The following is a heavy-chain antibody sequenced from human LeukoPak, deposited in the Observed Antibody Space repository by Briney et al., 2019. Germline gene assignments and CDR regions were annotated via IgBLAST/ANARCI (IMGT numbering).Heavy chain of an antibody. CDR3: AGLLWFGENPFDY. CDR2: IYYTGST. CDR1: GGSISSYY. D-gene: IGHD3-10*01. V-gene: IGHV4-59*12. J-gene: IGHJ4*02. Sequence: SETLSLTCTVSGGSISSYYWSWIRQPPGKGLEWIGYIYYTGSTYYNPSLKSRVTISVDTSKNQFSLKLSSVTAADTAVYYCAGLLWFGENPFDYWGQGTLVTVSS.